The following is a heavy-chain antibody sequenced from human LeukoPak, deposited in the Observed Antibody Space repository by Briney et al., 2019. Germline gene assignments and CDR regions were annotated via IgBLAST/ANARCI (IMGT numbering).Heavy chain of an antibody. CDR1: GYSFKFYW. D-gene: IGHD3-10*01. CDR2: IYPSGSDT. V-gene: IGHV5-51*01. J-gene: IGHJ4*02. CDR3: ARQDGSGIYYFDY. Sequence: RGESLKISCKGSGYSFKFYWIAWVREMPGKGLEWMGIIYPSGSDTRYSPSFQGQVTISVDRSISTAYLQWSSLKAPDTAVYYCARQDGSGIYYFDYWGQGTLVTVSS.